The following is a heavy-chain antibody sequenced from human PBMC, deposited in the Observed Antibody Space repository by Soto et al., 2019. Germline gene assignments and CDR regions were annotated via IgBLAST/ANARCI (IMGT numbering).Heavy chain of an antibody. CDR1: GGSISSSY. CDR2: IYASGST. Sequence: SETLSLTCTVSGGSISSSYWSWIRQPAGKGLEWIGLIYASGSTNYNPSLKSRVTMSVDTSKNQFSLKLRSVTAADTAVYYCARACSSTSCYDVFDYWGQGTLVTVSS. V-gene: IGHV4-4*07. J-gene: IGHJ4*02. D-gene: IGHD2-2*01. CDR3: ARACSSTSCYDVFDY.